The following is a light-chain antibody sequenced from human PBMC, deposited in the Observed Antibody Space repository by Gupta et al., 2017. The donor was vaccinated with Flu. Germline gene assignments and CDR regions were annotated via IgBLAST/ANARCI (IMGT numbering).Light chain of an antibody. CDR1: SSDVGGYKY. CDR3: CSYAGRNTGV. Sequence: SVTISCTGTSSDVGGYKYVSWYQQHPGKAPILIINEVTKRPSGVPDRFSGSKSGTTASLTISGLQADDDSDYYCCSYAGRNTGVFGGGTKLTVL. J-gene: IGLJ3*02. V-gene: IGLV2-11*01. CDR2: EVT.